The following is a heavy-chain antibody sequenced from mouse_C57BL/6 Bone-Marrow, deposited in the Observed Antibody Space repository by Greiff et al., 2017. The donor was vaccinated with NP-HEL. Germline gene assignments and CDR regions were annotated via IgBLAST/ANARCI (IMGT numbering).Heavy chain of an antibody. CDR1: GFTFSSYG. Sequence: EVHLVESGGDLVKPGGSLKLSCAASGFTFSSYGMSWVRQTPDKRLEWVATISSGGSYTYYPDSVKGRFTISRDNAKNTLYLQMSSLKSEDTAMYYCARHKYDYDEDGPYWYFDVWGTGTTVTVSS. J-gene: IGHJ1*03. V-gene: IGHV5-6*01. CDR3: ARHKYDYDEDGPYWYFDV. D-gene: IGHD2-4*01. CDR2: ISSGGSYT.